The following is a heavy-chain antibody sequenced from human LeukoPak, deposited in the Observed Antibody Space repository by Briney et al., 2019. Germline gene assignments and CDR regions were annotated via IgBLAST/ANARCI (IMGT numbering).Heavy chain of an antibody. CDR1: GGSISSYD. D-gene: IGHD3-9*01. V-gene: IGHV4-59*12. Sequence: SETLSLTCTVSGGSISSYDWSWIRQPPGKGLEWVGYIYYGGSTNYNPSLKSRVTISVDTSKNQYSLKLSSVTAADTAVYYCARRRYFDWLSPFDYWGQGTLVTVSS. CDR3: ARRRYFDWLSPFDY. CDR2: IYYGGST. J-gene: IGHJ4*02.